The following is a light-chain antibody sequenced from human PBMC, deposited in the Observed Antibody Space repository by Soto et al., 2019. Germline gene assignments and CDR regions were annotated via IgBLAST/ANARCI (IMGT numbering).Light chain of an antibody. V-gene: IGLV2-11*01. CDR1: SSDVGGYNY. J-gene: IGLJ2*01. CDR2: DVS. CDR3: CSYAGSHIVI. Sequence: QSALTQPRSVSGSPGQSVTISCTGTSSDVGGYNYVSWYQHHPGKAPKVMIYDVSKRPSGVPDRFSGSKSGNTASLTISGLQDEDEADYHCCSYAGSHIVIFGGGTKVTVL.